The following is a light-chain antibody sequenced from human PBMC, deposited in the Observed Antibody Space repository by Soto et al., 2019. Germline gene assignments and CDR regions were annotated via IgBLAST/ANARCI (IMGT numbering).Light chain of an antibody. CDR3: CSYAGRNSPHV. CDR1: ISDVGSYNL. J-gene: IGLJ1*01. Sequence: QSALTQPASVSWAPGQSVTISCTGTISDVGSYNLVSRYQHHPGKAPTLMIYEVSERPSWVSNRFSGSKSGNTASLTISGLQAEDGADSYCCSYAGRNSPHVLGDGTKLTVL. CDR2: EVS. V-gene: IGLV2-23*02.